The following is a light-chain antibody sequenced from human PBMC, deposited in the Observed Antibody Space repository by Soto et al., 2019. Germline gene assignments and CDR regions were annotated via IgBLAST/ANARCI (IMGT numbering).Light chain of an antibody. CDR3: QQYGSSPQT. CDR1: QSVSSSY. J-gene: IGKJ1*01. Sequence: EIVVTQSPGTLSLSPGERATLSCRASQSVSSSYLAWYQQKPGQAPRLLVSGASSRATGIPDRFSGSGSGTDFTLTISRLEPEDFAVYYCQQYGSSPQTFGQGTKVDIK. V-gene: IGKV3-20*01. CDR2: GAS.